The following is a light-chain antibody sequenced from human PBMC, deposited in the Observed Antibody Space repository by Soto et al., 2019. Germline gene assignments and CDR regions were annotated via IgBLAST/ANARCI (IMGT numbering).Light chain of an antibody. J-gene: IGLJ2*01. Sequence: QSALTQPASVSGSPGQSITISCTGTSSDVGDYNYVSWYLQHPGKAPKLIIYGVTNRPSGISNHFSGSKSGNTASLTISGLQAEDEADYYCSSYTGTNTLVFGGGTKVTVL. CDR3: SSYTGTNTLV. V-gene: IGLV2-14*01. CDR2: GVT. CDR1: SSDVGDYNY.